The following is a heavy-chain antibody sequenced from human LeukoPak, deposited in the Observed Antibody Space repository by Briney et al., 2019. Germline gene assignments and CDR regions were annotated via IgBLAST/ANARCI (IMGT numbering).Heavy chain of an antibody. D-gene: IGHD3-22*01. J-gene: IGHJ4*02. CDR3: ARVGGDSSGYYDY. CDR1: GFTFSSYW. V-gene: IGHV3-7*01. Sequence: GGSLRLSCAASGFTFSSYWMSWVRQAPGKGLEWVANIKQDGSEKYYVDSVKGRFTISRDNAKNSLYLQMNSLRAEDTAVYYCARVGGDSSGYYDYWGQGTLVTVSS. CDR2: IKQDGSEK.